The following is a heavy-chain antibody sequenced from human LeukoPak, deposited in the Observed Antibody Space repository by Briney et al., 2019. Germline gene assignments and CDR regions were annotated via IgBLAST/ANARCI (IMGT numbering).Heavy chain of an antibody. D-gene: IGHD3-10*01. CDR2: MNPNSGNT. V-gene: IGHV1-8*01. CDR1: GYTFTSYD. CDR3: ARDFGHTNDFGERLPGAFDI. Sequence: ASVKVSCKASGYTFTSYDINWVRQAPGQGLEWMGWMNPNSGNTGYAQKFQGRVTMTRDTSISTAYMELSRLRSDDTAVYYCARDFGHTNDFGERLPGAFDIWGQGTMVTVSS. J-gene: IGHJ3*02.